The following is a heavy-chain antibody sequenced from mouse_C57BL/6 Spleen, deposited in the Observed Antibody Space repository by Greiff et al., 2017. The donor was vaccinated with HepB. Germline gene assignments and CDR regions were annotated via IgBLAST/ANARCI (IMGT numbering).Heavy chain of an antibody. Sequence: QVQLQQSGAELVRPGASVTLSCKASGYTFTDYEMHWVKQTPVHGLEWIGAIDPETGGTAYNQKFKGKAILTADKSSSTAYTELRSLTSEDSAVYYCTRPYYYGSPFDYWGQGTTLTVSS. CDR3: TRPYYYGSPFDY. CDR2: IDPETGGT. J-gene: IGHJ2*01. V-gene: IGHV1-15*01. CDR1: GYTFTDYE. D-gene: IGHD1-1*01.